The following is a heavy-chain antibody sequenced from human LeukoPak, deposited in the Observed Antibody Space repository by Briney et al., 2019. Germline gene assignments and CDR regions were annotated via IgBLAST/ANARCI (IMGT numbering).Heavy chain of an antibody. J-gene: IGHJ5*02. Sequence: PSQTLSLTCTVSGGSISSGGYYWSWIRQHPGKGLEWIGYIYYSGSTYYNPSLRSRVTISVDTSKNQFSLKLSSVTAADTAVYYCARGTEAGPGGNWFDPWGQGTLVTVSS. CDR3: ARGTEAGPGGNWFDP. V-gene: IGHV4-31*03. CDR2: IYYSGST. CDR1: GGSISSGGYY. D-gene: IGHD2-15*01.